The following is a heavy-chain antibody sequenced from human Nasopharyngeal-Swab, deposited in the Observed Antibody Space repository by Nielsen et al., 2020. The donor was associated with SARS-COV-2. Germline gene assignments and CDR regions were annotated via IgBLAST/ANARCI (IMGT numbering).Heavy chain of an antibody. J-gene: IGHJ3*02. Sequence: ESLKISCAASGFTFSSYSMNWVRQAPGKGLEWVSYISSSRSTIYYADSVKGRFTISRDNAKNSLYLQMNSLRDEDTAVYYCARDTYYDFWSGYYENGFDIWGQGTMITVSS. V-gene: IGHV3-48*02. D-gene: IGHD3-3*01. CDR1: GFTFSSYS. CDR2: ISSSRSTI. CDR3: ARDTYYDFWSGYYENGFDI.